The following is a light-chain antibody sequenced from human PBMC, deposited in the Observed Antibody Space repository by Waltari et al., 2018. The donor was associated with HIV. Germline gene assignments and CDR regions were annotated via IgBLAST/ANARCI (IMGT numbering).Light chain of an antibody. CDR3: CSYTGTGVL. Sequence: SALTQPASVSGSPGQSITISCTGTSSDVGAYNLVSWYQQHPVTAPKLMIFEVTKRPSGVSDRFSGSRSGNTASLTISVLQAEDECDYYCCSYTGTGVLFGRGTKLTVL. V-gene: IGLV2-23*02. CDR1: SSDVGAYNL. CDR2: EVT. J-gene: IGLJ2*01.